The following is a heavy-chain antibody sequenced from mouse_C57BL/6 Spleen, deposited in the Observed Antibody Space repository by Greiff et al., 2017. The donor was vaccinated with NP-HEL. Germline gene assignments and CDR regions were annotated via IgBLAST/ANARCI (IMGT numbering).Heavy chain of an antibody. Sequence: VQLKESGGGLVKPGGSLKLSCAASGFTFSSYAMSWVRQTPEKRLEWVATISDGGSYTYYPDNVKGRFTISRDNAKNNLYLQMSHLKSEDTAMYYCARDGVTTVVDHAMDYWGQGTSVTVSS. D-gene: IGHD1-1*01. CDR3: ARDGVTTVVDHAMDY. J-gene: IGHJ4*01. CDR2: ISDGGSYT. CDR1: GFTFSSYA. V-gene: IGHV5-4*01.